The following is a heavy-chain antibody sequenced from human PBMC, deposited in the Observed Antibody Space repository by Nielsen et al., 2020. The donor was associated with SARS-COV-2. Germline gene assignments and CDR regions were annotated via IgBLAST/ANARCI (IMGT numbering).Heavy chain of an antibody. D-gene: IGHD3/OR15-3a*01. Sequence: GGSLRLSCAASGFTFSSYSMNWVRQAPGKGLEWVSYISSSSSTIYYADSVKGRFTISRDNAKNSLYLQMNSLRAEDTAVYYCARTLEVDWLPPPPDFDYWGQGTLVTVSS. J-gene: IGHJ4*02. CDR2: ISSSSSTI. CDR1: GFTFSSYS. V-gene: IGHV3-48*01. CDR3: ARTLEVDWLPPPPDFDY.